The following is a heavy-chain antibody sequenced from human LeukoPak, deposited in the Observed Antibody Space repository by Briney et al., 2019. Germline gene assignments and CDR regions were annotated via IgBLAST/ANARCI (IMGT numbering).Heavy chain of an antibody. Sequence: PSETLSLTCAVYGGSFSGYYWSWIRQPPGKGLEWIGEINHSGSTNYNPSLKSRVTISVDTSKNQFSLKLSSVTAAATAVYYCARAGSYSSSSVLGYWGQGTLVTVSS. J-gene: IGHJ4*02. D-gene: IGHD6-6*01. V-gene: IGHV4-34*01. CDR2: INHSGST. CDR3: ARAGSYSSSSVLGY. CDR1: GGSFSGYY.